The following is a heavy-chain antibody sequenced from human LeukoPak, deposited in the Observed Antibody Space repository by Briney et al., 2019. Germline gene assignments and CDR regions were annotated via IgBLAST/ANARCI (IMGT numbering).Heavy chain of an antibody. CDR3: APGADSCDY. V-gene: IGHV3-30*03. CDR1: GFTFSSYG. J-gene: IGHJ4*02. CDR2: ISYDGSNK. D-gene: IGHD2-21*01. Sequence: QPGGSLRLSCAASGFTFSSYGMHWVRQAPGKGLEWVAVISYDGSNKYYADSVKGRFTISRDNSKNTLYLQMNSLRAEDTAVYYCAPGADSCDYWGQGTLVTVSS.